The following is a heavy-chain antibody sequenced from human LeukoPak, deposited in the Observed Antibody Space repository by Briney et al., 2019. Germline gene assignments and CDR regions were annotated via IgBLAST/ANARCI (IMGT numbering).Heavy chain of an antibody. CDR2: ISYDGSNK. V-gene: IGHV3-30*18. J-gene: IGHJ4*02. CDR3: AKGGGRFGDLLSSIDY. Sequence: GGSLRHSCAASGFTFSIYGMHWVRQAPGKGLEWVAVISYDGSNKYYADSVKGRFTLSRDNSKNTQYLQINSLRSEETAVYYCAKGGGRFGDLLSSIDYCGQGTLVTVSS. D-gene: IGHD3-10*01. CDR1: GFTFSIYG.